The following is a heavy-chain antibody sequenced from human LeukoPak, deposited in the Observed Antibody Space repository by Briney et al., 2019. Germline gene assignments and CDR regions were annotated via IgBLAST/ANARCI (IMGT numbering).Heavy chain of an antibody. V-gene: IGHV4-4*07. Sequence: SETLSLTCSVSGGSISSYYWSWLRQPAGKGLEWIGRIYTSGSTNYNPSLKSRVTMSVDTSKNQFSLKLSSVTAADTAVYYCARDPYSGNYGNYYYYYMDVWGKGTTVTISS. D-gene: IGHD1-26*01. CDR2: IYTSGST. CDR3: ARDPYSGNYGNYYYYYMDV. CDR1: GGSISSYY. J-gene: IGHJ6*03.